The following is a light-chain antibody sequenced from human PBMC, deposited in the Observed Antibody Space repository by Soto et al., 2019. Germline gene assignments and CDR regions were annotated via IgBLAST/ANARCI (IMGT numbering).Light chain of an antibody. Sequence: EIVMTQSPATLSVSPGERATHSCRASQSVSSNLAWYQQKPGQAPRLLIYAASTRATGIPARFSGSGSGTEFTLTISSLQSEDFAVYYCQQYNNWPLTFGGGTKVYIK. V-gene: IGKV3-15*01. J-gene: IGKJ4*01. CDR1: QSVSSN. CDR2: AAS. CDR3: QQYNNWPLT.